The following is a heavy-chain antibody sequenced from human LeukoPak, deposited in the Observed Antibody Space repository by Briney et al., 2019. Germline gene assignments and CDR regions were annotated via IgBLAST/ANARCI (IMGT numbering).Heavy chain of an antibody. CDR2: IKQDGSEK. Sequence: GGSLRLSCAASGFTFSSYWMSWVRQAPGKGLEWVANIKQDGSEKYYVDSVKGRFTISRDDAKNSLYLQMNSLRAEDTAVYYCARVGTKSSSWRFDPWGQGTLVTVSS. CDR3: ARVGTKSSSWRFDP. CDR1: GFTFSSYW. D-gene: IGHD6-13*01. J-gene: IGHJ5*02. V-gene: IGHV3-7*01.